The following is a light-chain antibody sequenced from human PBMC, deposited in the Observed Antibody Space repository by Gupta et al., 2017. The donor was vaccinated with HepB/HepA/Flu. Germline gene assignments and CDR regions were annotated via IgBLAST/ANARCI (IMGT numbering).Light chain of an antibody. CDR2: QAS. CDR3: QQYGTYCT. V-gene: IGKV1-5*03. J-gene: IGKJ2*02. CDR1: QSISNW. Sequence: DIQMTQSPSTLSASVGDRVIITCRASQSISNWLAWYQQKPGKAPELLIHQASSLESGVPSRCSGSGSGTEFTLTISSLQPDDAATYYCQQYGTYCTFGQGTKLEIK.